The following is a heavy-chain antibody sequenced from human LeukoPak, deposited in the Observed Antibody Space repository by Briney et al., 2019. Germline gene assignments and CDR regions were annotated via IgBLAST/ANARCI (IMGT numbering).Heavy chain of an antibody. CDR1: GFTSNNYW. D-gene: IGHD3-3*01. Sequence: GGSLRLSCAASGFTSNNYWMNWVRQAPEKGLVWVSRINSDGSSTNYVESVKGRFTISRDNAKNTLYLQMNSLRAEDTAVYYCARTYYDFWSGPDAFDIWGQGTMVAVSS. CDR2: INSDGSST. J-gene: IGHJ3*02. V-gene: IGHV3-74*01. CDR3: ARTYYDFWSGPDAFDI.